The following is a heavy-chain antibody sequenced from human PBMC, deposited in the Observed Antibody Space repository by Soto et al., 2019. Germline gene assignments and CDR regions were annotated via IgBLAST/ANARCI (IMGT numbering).Heavy chain of an antibody. CDR3: ARVGAAAGTYYFDY. CDR1: GGSISGGGYY. V-gene: IGHV4-31*03. Sequence: SETLSLTCTVSGGSISGGGYYWSWIRQHPGKGLEWIGYIYYSGSTYYNPSLKGRVTISVDTSKNQFSLKLSSVTAADTAVYYCARVGAAAGTYYFDYWGQGTLVTVSS. D-gene: IGHD6-13*01. CDR2: IYYSGST. J-gene: IGHJ4*02.